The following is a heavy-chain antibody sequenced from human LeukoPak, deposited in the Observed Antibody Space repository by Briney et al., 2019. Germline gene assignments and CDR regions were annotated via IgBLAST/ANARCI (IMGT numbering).Heavy chain of an antibody. Sequence: GGSLRLSCAASGFTFSSYAMSWVRQAPGKGLEWVSAISGSGGSTYYADSVKGRFTISRDNSRNMLYLQMSSLRAEDTAVYYCALTDGSGSYWLYWGQGNLVTVSA. J-gene: IGHJ4*02. D-gene: IGHD3-10*01. V-gene: IGHV3-23*01. CDR1: GFTFSSYA. CDR3: ALTDGSGSYWLY. CDR2: ISGSGGST.